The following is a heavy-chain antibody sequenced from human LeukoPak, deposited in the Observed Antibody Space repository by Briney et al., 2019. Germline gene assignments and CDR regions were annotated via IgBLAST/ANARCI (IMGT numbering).Heavy chain of an antibody. CDR3: ARAAAGTGNWFDP. Sequence: SVKVSCKASGGTFSSYAISWVRQATGQGLEWMGGIIPIFGTANYAQKFQGRVTITTDESTSTAYMELSSLRSEDTVVYYCARAAAGTGNWFDPWGQGTLVTVSS. J-gene: IGHJ5*02. D-gene: IGHD6-13*01. CDR1: GGTFSSYA. CDR2: IIPIFGTA. V-gene: IGHV1-69*05.